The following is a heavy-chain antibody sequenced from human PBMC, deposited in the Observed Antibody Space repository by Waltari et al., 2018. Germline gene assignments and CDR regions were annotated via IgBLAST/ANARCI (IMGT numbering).Heavy chain of an antibody. CDR2: IWYDGSEK. V-gene: IGHV3-33*01. CDR1: VFSFSRCG. Sequence: QVQLVESGGRVVKPGRSLRLSCAASVFSFSRCGMHWVRGAPGKGLEWVAIIWYDGSEKYYADSVKGRFTISRDNSKNTVDLQMNSLRAEDTAVYYCAVTTGGYDGMGVWGQGTTVTVSS. CDR3: AVTTGGYDGMGV. D-gene: IGHD6-13*01. J-gene: IGHJ6*02.